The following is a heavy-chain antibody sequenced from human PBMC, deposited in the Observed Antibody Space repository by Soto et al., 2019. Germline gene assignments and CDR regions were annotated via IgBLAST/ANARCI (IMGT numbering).Heavy chain of an antibody. J-gene: IGHJ6*01. CDR3: ARERSKWLRRYYYYYGMDV. V-gene: IGHV1-46*01. CDR2: INPSGGST. D-gene: IGHD5-12*01. Sequence: GASVKVSCKASGYTFTSYYMHWVRQAPGQGLEWMGIINPSGGSTSYAQKFQGRVTMTRDTSTSTVYMELSSLRSEDTAVYYCARERSKWLRRYYYYYGMDVWGQGTKVTVS. CDR1: GYTFTSYY.